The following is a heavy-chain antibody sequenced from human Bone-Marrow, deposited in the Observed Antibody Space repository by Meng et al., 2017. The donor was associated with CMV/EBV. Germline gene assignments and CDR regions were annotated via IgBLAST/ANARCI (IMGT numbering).Heavy chain of an antibody. J-gene: IGHJ4*02. D-gene: IGHD2-8*01. CDR1: GYTFTGYY. Sequence: ASVKVSCKASGYTFTGYYMHWVRQAPGQGLEWMGWISAYNGNTNYAQKLQGRVTMTTDTSTSTACMELRSLRSDDTAVYYCARVYCTNGVCYTGHDYWGQGTLVTVSS. CDR3: ARVYCTNGVCYTGHDY. V-gene: IGHV1-18*04. CDR2: ISAYNGNT.